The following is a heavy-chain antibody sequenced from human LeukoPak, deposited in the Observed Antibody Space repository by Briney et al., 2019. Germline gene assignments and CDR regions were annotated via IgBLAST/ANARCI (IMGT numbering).Heavy chain of an antibody. CDR2: IYHSGST. J-gene: IGHJ6*03. V-gene: IGHV4-38-2*02. CDR1: GYSISSGYY. D-gene: IGHD3-10*01. CDR3: ARGITMVRGVLIYYYYMDV. Sequence: PSETLSLTCTVSGYSISSGYYWGWIRQPPGKGLEWIGSIYHSGSTYYNPSLKSRVTISVDTSKNQFSLKLSSVAAADTAVYYCARGITMVRGVLIYYYYMDVWGKGTTVTISS.